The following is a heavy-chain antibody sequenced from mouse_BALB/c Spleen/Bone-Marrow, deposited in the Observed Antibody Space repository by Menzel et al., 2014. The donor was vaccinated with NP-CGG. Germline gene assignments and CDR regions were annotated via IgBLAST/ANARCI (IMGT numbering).Heavy chain of an antibody. CDR2: ISTHSGNT. J-gene: IGHJ2*01. CDR3: ASYYGSSYFDY. CDR1: GYTFTDYA. D-gene: IGHD1-1*01. V-gene: IGHV1-67*01. Sequence: VMLVESGPELVRPGVSVKISCEGSGYTFTDYAMHWVKQSHAKSLEWIGVISTHSGNTNYNQKFKGKATMTVDKSSSTAYMELARLTSEDSAIYYCASYYGSSYFDYWGQGTTLTLSS.